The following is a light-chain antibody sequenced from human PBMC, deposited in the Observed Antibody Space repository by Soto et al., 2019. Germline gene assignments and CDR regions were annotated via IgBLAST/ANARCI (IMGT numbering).Light chain of an antibody. J-gene: IGLJ2*01. CDR2: SSD. V-gene: IGLV1-47*02. Sequence: QSVLPQPPSASGTPGQRVTISCSGSSSNIGANSVSWYQQLPGAAPKLLIYSSDKRPSGVPDRFSGSKSGTSGSLAISGLRSEDEADYYCAAWDDSLSGGLFGGGTKLTVL. CDR1: SSNIGANS. CDR3: AAWDDSLSGGL.